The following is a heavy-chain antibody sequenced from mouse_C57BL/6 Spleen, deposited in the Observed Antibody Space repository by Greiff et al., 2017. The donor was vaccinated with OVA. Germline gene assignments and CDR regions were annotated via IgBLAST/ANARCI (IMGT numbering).Heavy chain of an antibody. V-gene: IGHV1-82*01. D-gene: IGHD2-2*01. CDR1: GYAFSSSW. Sequence: VQLQQSGPELVKPGASVKISCKASGYAFSSSWMNWVKQRPGKGLEWIGRIYPGAGDTNYNGKFKGKATLTADKSSSTAYMQLSSLTSEDSAVYFCARSTMVTTYAMDYWGQGTSVTVSS. CDR2: IYPGAGDT. J-gene: IGHJ4*01. CDR3: ARSTMVTTYAMDY.